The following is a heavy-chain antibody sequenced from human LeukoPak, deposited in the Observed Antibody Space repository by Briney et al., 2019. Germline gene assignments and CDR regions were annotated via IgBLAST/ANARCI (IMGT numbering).Heavy chain of an antibody. CDR2: TYYRSKWYN. J-gene: IGHJ4*02. V-gene: IGHV6-1*01. Sequence: SQTLSLTCAISGDSDSSNSAAWNWIRQSPSRGLEWLGRTYYRSKWYNDYAVSVKSRITINPDTSKNQFSLQLNSVTPEDTAVYYCARDREAVAGYPLFFDYWGQGTLVTVSS. D-gene: IGHD6-19*01. CDR1: GDSDSSNSAA. CDR3: ARDREAVAGYPLFFDY.